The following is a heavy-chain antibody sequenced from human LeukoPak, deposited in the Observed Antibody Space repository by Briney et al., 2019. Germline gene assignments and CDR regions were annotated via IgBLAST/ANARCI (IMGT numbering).Heavy chain of an antibody. CDR1: GFTFSSYE. Sequence: GGSLRLSCAASGFTFSSYEMNWVRQAPGKGLEWVSYISSSGSTIYYADSVKGRFTISRDNAESSLYLQLSSLGAEDTAVYYCVRGGLYHYSGTSGDYWGQGTLVTVSS. CDR2: ISSSGSTI. D-gene: IGHD1-26*01. J-gene: IGHJ4*02. V-gene: IGHV3-48*03. CDR3: VRGGLYHYSGTSGDY.